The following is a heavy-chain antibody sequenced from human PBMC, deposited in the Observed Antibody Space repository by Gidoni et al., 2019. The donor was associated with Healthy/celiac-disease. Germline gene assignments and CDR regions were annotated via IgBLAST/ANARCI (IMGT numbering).Heavy chain of an antibody. D-gene: IGHD4-4*01. Sequence: EVQLVQSGAEVKKPGESLKISCKGSGYSFTSYWIGWVRQMPGKGLEWMGIIYPGDSDTRYSPSFQGQVTISADKSISTAYLQWSSLKASDTAMYYCASTTYRYGGTTVKADYYYYGMDVWGQGTTVTVSS. V-gene: IGHV5-51*01. CDR1: GYSFTSYW. CDR2: IYPGDSDT. J-gene: IGHJ6*02. CDR3: ASTTYRYGGTTVKADYYYYGMDV.